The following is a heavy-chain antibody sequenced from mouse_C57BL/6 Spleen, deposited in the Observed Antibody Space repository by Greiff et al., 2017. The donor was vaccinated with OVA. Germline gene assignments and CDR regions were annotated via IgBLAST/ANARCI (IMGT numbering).Heavy chain of an antibody. V-gene: IGHV1-61*01. CDR3: ARGEVTGSYFDY. D-gene: IGHD4-1*01. J-gene: IGHJ2*01. Sequence: VQLQQPGAELVRPGSSVKLSCKASGYTFTSYWMDWVKQRPGQGLEWIGNIYPSDSETHYNQKFKDKATLTVDKSSSTAYMQLSSLTSEDSAVYYCARGEVTGSYFDYWGQGTTLTVSS. CDR1: GYTFTSYW. CDR2: IYPSDSET.